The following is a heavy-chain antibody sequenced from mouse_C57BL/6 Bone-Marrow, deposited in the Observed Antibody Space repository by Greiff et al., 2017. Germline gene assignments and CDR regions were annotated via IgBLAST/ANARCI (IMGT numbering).Heavy chain of an antibody. Sequence: EVHLVESGGGLVQPKGSLKLSCAASGFSFNTYAMNWVRQAPGKGLEWVARIRSKSNNYATYYADSVKDRFTISRDDSESMLYLQMNNLKTEDTGTYYCVRAMGKYVYSYAMDYWGQGTSVTVSS. V-gene: IGHV10-1*01. J-gene: IGHJ4*01. CDR3: VRAMGKYVYSYAMDY. D-gene: IGHD2-3*01. CDR2: IRSKSNNYAT. CDR1: GFSFNTYA.